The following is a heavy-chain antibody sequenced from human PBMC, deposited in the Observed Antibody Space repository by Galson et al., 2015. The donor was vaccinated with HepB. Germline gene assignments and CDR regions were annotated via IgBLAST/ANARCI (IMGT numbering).Heavy chain of an antibody. J-gene: IGHJ6*03. CDR2: INSDGSST. Sequence: SLRLSCAASGFTFSSYWMHWVRQAPGKGLVWVSRINSDGSSTSYADSVKGRFTISRDNAKNTLYLQMNSLRAEDTAVYYCARVSDFWSGYYNYYYYYYMDVWGKGTTVTVSS. CDR3: ARVSDFWSGYYNYYYYYYMDV. D-gene: IGHD3-3*01. CDR1: GFTFSSYW. V-gene: IGHV3-74*01.